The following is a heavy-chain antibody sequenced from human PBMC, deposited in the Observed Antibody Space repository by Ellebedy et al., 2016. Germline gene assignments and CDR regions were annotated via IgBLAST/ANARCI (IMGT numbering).Heavy chain of an antibody. Sequence: SETLSLXXTVSGSSFTDYYWTWIRQSPRKELQWIGDISPGGSTAYGPSFKRRVTISVQTSQKRVSLRLRSVTAADTAVYFCARGTPHRGGDFDFWGQGTLVTVSS. CDR3: ARGTPHRGGDFDF. V-gene: IGHV4-34*01. CDR2: ISPGGST. D-gene: IGHD4-17*01. J-gene: IGHJ4*02. CDR1: GSSFTDYY.